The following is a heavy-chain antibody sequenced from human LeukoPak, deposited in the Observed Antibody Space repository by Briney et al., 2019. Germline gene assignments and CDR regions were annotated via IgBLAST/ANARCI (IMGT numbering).Heavy chain of an antibody. J-gene: IGHJ4*02. CDR3: AKPRGSRAAFDY. CDR1: GGTFSSYA. Sequence: SVKVSCKASGGTFSSYAISWVRQAPGQGLEWMGGIIPIFGTANYAQKFQGRVTITADKSTSTAYMELSSLRAEDTAVYYCAKPRGSRAAFDYWGQGTLVTVSS. V-gene: IGHV1-69*06. CDR2: IIPIFGTA. D-gene: IGHD2-15*01.